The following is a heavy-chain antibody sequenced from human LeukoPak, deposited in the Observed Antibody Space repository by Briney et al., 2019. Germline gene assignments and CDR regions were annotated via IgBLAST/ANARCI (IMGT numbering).Heavy chain of an antibody. CDR3: ARALYNPRRWFDP. D-gene: IGHD5-24*01. V-gene: IGHV1-46*01. CDR1: GYTFTSYY. J-gene: IGHJ5*02. CDR2: INPSGGST. Sequence: GASVKVSCKASGYTFTSYYMHWVRQAPGQGLEWMGIINPSGGSTSYAQKFQGRVTMTSDTSTSTVYMELSSLRSEDTAVYYCARALYNPRRWFDPWGQGTLVTVSS.